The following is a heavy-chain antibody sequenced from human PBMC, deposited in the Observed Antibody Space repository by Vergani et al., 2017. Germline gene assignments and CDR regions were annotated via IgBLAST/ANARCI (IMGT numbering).Heavy chain of an antibody. Sequence: EVQLVESGGGLVQPGRSLRLSCAASGFTFDDYAMHWVRQAPGKGLEWVSGISWNSGSIGYADSVKGRFTISRDNAKNSLYLQMNSLRAEDTALYYCAKGGYSSAWYSPFDYWGQGTLVTVSS. D-gene: IGHD6-19*01. J-gene: IGHJ4*02. CDR2: ISWNSGSI. CDR1: GFTFDDYA. V-gene: IGHV3-9*01. CDR3: AKGGYSSAWYSPFDY.